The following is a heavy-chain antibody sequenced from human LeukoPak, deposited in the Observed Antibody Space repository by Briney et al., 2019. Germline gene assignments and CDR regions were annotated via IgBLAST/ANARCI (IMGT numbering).Heavy chain of an antibody. Sequence: ASVKVSCKASGYTFTSYDINRVRQATGQGLEWMGWMNPNSGNTGYAQKFQGRVTMTRNTSISTAYMELSSLRSEDTAVYYCARDIVVVPAATIKDHNWFDPWGQGTLVTVSS. D-gene: IGHD2-2*01. CDR1: GYTFTSYD. V-gene: IGHV1-8*01. CDR3: ARDIVVVPAATIKDHNWFDP. CDR2: MNPNSGNT. J-gene: IGHJ5*02.